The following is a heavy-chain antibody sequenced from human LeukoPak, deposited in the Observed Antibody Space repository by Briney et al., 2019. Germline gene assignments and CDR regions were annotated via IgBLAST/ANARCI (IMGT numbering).Heavy chain of an antibody. CDR2: ISSSSSYI. CDR3: ARSIGGSYLFDY. J-gene: IGHJ4*02. Sequence: GGSLRFSCAASGFTFSSYSMNWVRQAPGKGLEWVSSISSSSSYIYYADSVKGRFTISRDNAKNSLYLQINSLRAEDTAVYYCARSIGGSYLFDYWGQGTLVTVSS. V-gene: IGHV3-21*01. D-gene: IGHD1-26*01. CDR1: GFTFSSYS.